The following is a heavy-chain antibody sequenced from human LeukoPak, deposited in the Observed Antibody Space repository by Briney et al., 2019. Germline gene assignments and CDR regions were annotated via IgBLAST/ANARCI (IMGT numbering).Heavy chain of an antibody. CDR2: IYYSGST. D-gene: IGHD6-13*01. J-gene: IGHJ4*02. V-gene: IGHV4-59*01. CDR1: GGSISSYY. Sequence: SETLSLTCTVSGGSISSYYWSWIRQPPGKGLEWIGYIYYSGSTNYNPSLKSRVTISVDTSKNQFSLKLSSVTAADTAVHYCARARRIAAADYWGQGTLVTVSS. CDR3: ARARRIAAADY.